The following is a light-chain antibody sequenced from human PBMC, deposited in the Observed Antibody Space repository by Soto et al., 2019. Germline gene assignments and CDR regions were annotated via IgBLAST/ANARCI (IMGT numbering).Light chain of an antibody. CDR1: QSVSSSY. CDR2: GAS. CDR3: QQYGSSPLT. Sequence: EIVLTQSPGTLSLSPGERATRSCRASQSVSSSYLAWYRQKPGHAPRLLIYGASTRATGIPERFSGSGSGTDFTLTISRLEPEDFVVYYCQQYGSSPLTFGGGTKVDIK. V-gene: IGKV3-20*01. J-gene: IGKJ4*01.